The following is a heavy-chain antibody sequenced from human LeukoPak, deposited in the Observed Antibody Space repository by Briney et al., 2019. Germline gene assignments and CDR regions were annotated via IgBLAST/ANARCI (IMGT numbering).Heavy chain of an antibody. CDR1: GFTFDDYG. D-gene: IGHD3-22*01. Sequence: GGSLRLSCAASGFTFDDYGMSWVRQAPGKLLEWVSGINWNGGSTGYADSVKGRFTISRDNGKNSLYLQMNSLRAEDTALYYCARDEARDYYDSSGYYYPDAFDIWGQGTMVTVSS. CDR2: INWNGGST. CDR3: ARDEARDYYDSSGYYYPDAFDI. V-gene: IGHV3-20*04. J-gene: IGHJ3*02.